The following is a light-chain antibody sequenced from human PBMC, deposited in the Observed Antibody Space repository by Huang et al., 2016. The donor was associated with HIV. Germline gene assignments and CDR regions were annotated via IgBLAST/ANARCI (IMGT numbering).Light chain of an antibody. Sequence: EIVLTQSPGTLSLSPGARATLSCRASQSVSSSTYLAWYQQKPGQAPRLRIYGTSSRATGIPDRFSCSGSGTVVTLTNSRLEPEDFAVYYCQQYGSSRSWTFGQGTKVEI. J-gene: IGKJ1*01. CDR1: QSVSSSTY. CDR2: GTS. V-gene: IGKV3-20*01. CDR3: QQYGSSRSWT.